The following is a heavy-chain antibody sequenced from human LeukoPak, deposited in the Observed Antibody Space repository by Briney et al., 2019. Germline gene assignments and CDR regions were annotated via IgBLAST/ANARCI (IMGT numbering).Heavy chain of an antibody. V-gene: IGHV4-59*01. D-gene: IGHD6-19*01. Sequence: SETLSLTCTVSDDSISDYYRGWIRQPPGKGLEWIGYFHNSGTSTYDPSLKSRVTISVDTSKNQFSLKLSSVTAADTAVYYCARSGEVAGRYYYYYYGMDVWGQGTTVTVSS. CDR2: FHNSGTS. CDR1: DDSISDYY. CDR3: ARSGEVAGRYYYYYYGMDV. J-gene: IGHJ6*02.